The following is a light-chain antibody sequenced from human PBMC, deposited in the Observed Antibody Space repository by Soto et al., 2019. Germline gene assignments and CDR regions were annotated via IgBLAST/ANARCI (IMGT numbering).Light chain of an antibody. CDR1: QNLGTLY. CDR3: QQYAGSPRT. CDR2: SAS. V-gene: IGKV3-20*01. Sequence: EIVLTQSPGTLSLSPGERGTLSCRASQNLGTLYLAWFQQKSGQAPRLLIYSASRRATGIPDRFTGSGSGTDFTLTINRVEPEDFVVYFCQQYAGSPRTFGQGTKVDI. J-gene: IGKJ1*01.